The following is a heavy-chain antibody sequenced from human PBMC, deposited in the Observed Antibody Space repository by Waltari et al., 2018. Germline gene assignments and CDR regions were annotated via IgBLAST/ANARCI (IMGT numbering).Heavy chain of an antibody. CDR1: GGTFSSYA. J-gene: IGHJ4*02. D-gene: IGHD2-15*01. CDR3: ARGLGSCSGGSCLDY. V-gene: IGHV1-69*04. CDR2: IIPILVIA. Sequence: QVQLVQSGAEVKKPGSSMKVSCKASGGTFSSYAISWVRQAPGQGLEWMGGIIPILVIANYAQKFQGRVTITADESTSKAYMELSSLRSEDTAVYYCARGLGSCSGGSCLDYWGQGTLVTVSS.